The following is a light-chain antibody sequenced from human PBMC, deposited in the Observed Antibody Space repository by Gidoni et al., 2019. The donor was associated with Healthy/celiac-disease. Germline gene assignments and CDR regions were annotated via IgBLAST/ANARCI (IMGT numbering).Light chain of an antibody. J-gene: IGKJ1*01. V-gene: IGKV3-20*01. Sequence: EIVLTQSPGTLSLSPGARATLSCRASQSVSSSYLAWYQQKPSQAPRLLIYGASSRATGIPDRFSGSGSGTDFTLTISRLEPEDFAVYYCQQYGSSPRTFGQGTKVEIK. CDR1: QSVSSSY. CDR2: GAS. CDR3: QQYGSSPRT.